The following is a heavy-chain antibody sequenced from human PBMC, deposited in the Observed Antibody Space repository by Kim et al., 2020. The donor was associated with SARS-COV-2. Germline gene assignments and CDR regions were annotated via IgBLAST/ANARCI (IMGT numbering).Heavy chain of an antibody. CDR3: ARNHLISGSNAVAY. Sequence: ADSVKGRFTISRDNAKSTVYLQMNRLRAEDTAVYYCARNHLISGSNAVAYWGQGTLVTVSS. D-gene: IGHD1-26*01. J-gene: IGHJ4*02. V-gene: IGHV3-74*01.